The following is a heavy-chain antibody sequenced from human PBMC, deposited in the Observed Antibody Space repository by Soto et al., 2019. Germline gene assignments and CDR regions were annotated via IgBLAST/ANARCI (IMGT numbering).Heavy chain of an antibody. Sequence: GGSLRLSCAASGFTFSSYSMNWVRQAPGKGLEWVSSISSSSSYIYYADSVKGRFTISRDNAKNSLYLQMNSLRAEDTAVYYCAGDDNDFWSGYFDYWGQGALVTVSS. D-gene: IGHD3-3*01. CDR1: GFTFSSYS. CDR3: AGDDNDFWSGYFDY. V-gene: IGHV3-21*01. J-gene: IGHJ4*02. CDR2: ISSSSSYI.